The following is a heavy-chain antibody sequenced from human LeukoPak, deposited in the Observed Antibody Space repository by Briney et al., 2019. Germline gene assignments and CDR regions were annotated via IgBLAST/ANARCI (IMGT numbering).Heavy chain of an antibody. V-gene: IGHV4-34*01. CDR3: ARYGDTAMGPIDY. D-gene: IGHD5-18*01. Sequence: SETLSLTCAVYGGSFSGYYWSWVRQPPGKGLEWIGEINHSGSTNYNPSLKSRVTISVDTSKNQFSLKLSSVTAADTAVYYCARYGDTAMGPIDYWGQGTLVTVSS. CDR1: GGSFSGYY. J-gene: IGHJ4*02. CDR2: INHSGST.